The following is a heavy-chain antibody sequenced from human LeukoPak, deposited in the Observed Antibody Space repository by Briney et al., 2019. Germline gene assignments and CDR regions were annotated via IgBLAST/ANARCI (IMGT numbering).Heavy chain of an antibody. CDR1: GFTFRTYE. D-gene: IGHD6-19*01. J-gene: IGHJ4*02. V-gene: IGHV3-48*03. Sequence: GGSLRLSCAASGFTFRTYEMDWVRQAPGKGLEWVSYISSSGSTIYYADSVKGRFTISRDNAKNSLYLQMNSLRAEDTAVYYCARECQGSGRSCYFDYWGQGTLVTVSS. CDR3: ARECQGSGRSCYFDY. CDR2: ISSSGSTI.